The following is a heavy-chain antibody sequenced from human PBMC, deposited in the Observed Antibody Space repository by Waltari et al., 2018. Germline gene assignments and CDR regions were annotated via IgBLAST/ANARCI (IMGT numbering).Heavy chain of an antibody. CDR2: IYHSGST. D-gene: IGHD3-9*01. CDR3: ARGAPHYDILTGYQFDY. CDR1: GGSISSGGYS. V-gene: IGHV4-30-2*01. J-gene: IGHJ4*02. Sequence: QLQLQESGSGLVKPSQTLSLTCAVSGGSISSGGYSWSWIRQPPGKGLEWIGYIYHSGSTYCSPSLKSRVTISVDRSKNQFSLKLSSVTAADTAVYYCARGAPHYDILTGYQFDYWGQGTLVTVSS.